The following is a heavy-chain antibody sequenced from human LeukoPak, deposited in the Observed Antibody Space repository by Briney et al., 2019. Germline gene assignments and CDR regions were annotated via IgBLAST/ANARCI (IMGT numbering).Heavy chain of an antibody. CDR2: IIPIFGTA. Sequence: GASVKVSCKASGGTFNSYAISWVRQARGQGLEWMGGIIPIFGTANYAQKFQGRVTITADESTSTAYMELSSLRSEDTAVYYCARLSSSSWYDRDYWGQGTLVTVSS. J-gene: IGHJ4*02. CDR3: ARLSSSSWYDRDY. D-gene: IGHD6-13*01. CDR1: GGTFNSYA. V-gene: IGHV1-69*13.